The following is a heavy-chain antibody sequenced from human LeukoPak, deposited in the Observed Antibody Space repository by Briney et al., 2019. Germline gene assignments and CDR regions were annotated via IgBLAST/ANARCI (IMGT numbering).Heavy chain of an antibody. J-gene: IGHJ4*02. CDR3: ARGSLLWFGDPGADFDY. CDR1: GGTFSSYA. V-gene: IGHV1-2*02. CDR2: INPNSGGT. D-gene: IGHD3-10*01. Sequence: ASVKVSCKASGGTFSSYAISWVRQAPGQGLEWMGWINPNSGGTNYAQKFQGRVTMTRDMSTSTVYMELSSLRSEDTAVYYCARGSLLWFGDPGADFDYWGQGTLVTVSS.